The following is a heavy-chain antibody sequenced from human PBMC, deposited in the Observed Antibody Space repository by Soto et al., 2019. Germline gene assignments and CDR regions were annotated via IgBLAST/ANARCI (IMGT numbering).Heavy chain of an antibody. V-gene: IGHV5-10-1*01. CDR1: GYSFTSYW. CDR3: ARLSTGIVGATGYYYGMDV. Sequence: GESLKISCKGSGYSFTSYWISWVRQMPGKGLEWMGRIDPSDSYTNYSPSFQGHVTISADKSISTAYLQWSSLKAADTAMYYCARLSTGIVGATGYYYGMDVWGQGTTVTVSS. CDR2: IDPSDSYT. D-gene: IGHD1-26*01. J-gene: IGHJ6*02.